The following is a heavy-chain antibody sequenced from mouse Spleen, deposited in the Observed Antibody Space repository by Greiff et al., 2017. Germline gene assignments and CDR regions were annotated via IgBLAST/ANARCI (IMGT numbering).Heavy chain of an antibody. D-gene: IGHD6-1*01. J-gene: IGHJ4*01. CDR2: ISSGGSYT. CDR1: GFTFSSYA. CDR3: ARHGSLYYYAMDY. Sequence: EVMLVESGGGLVKPGGSLKLSCAASGFTFSSYAMSWVRQTPEKRLEWVATISSGGSYTYYPDSVKGRFTISRDNAKNTLYLQMSSLKSEDTAMYYCARHGSLYYYAMDYWGQGTSVTVSS. V-gene: IGHV5-9-1*01.